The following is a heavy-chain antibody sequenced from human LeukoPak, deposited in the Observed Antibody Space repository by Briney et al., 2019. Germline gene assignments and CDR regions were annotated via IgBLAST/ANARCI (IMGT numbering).Heavy chain of an antibody. D-gene: IGHD6-6*01. CDR1: GYIFTSYY. V-gene: IGHV1-46*01. J-gene: IGHJ4*02. CDR2: INPSGGST. Sequence: VASVNVSCEASGYIFTSYYMHWVRQAPGQGLEWMGIINPSGGSTSYAQKFQGRVTMTRDTSTSTVYMEMSSLRSEDTAVYYCARSLPPYISSSGFDYWGRGTLVTVSS. CDR3: ARSLPPYISSSGFDY.